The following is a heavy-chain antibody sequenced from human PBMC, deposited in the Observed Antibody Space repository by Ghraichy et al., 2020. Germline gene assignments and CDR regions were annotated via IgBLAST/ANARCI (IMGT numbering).Heavy chain of an antibody. D-gene: IGHD5-24*01. CDR3: ARGHSYNYEGFDF. CDR2: INAVSGVT. V-gene: IGHV1-18*01. Sequence: ASVKVSCKASGYRFSNYAITWVRQAPGQGLEWMGWINAVSGVTNSPQRFQGRVTMTTVSSTTTAYMEVRGLKFDDTAVYYCARGHSYNYEGFDFWGQGTLVTVSS. J-gene: IGHJ4*02. CDR1: GYRFSNYA.